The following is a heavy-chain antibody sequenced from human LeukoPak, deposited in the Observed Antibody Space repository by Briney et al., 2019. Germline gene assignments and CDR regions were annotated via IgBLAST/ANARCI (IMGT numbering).Heavy chain of an antibody. CDR2: INSDGSST. D-gene: IGHD2-21*02. Sequence: GGSLRLSCAASGFTFSSYWMHWVRQAPGKGLVWVSRINSDGSSTSYADSVKGRFTISRDNAKNSVYLHMNSLRAEDTAVYYCARDRFKEYGDTELGYWGQGILVTVSS. V-gene: IGHV3-74*01. CDR3: ARDRFKEYGDTELGY. CDR1: GFTFSSYW. J-gene: IGHJ4*02.